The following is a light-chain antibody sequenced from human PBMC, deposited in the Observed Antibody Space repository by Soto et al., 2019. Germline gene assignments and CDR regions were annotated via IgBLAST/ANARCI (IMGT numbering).Light chain of an antibody. CDR3: QTWSTDIRV. Sequence: QPVLTQPPSASASLGASVKLTCTLSSGYNSYAIAWHQQQPEKGPRYLMKLNSDGSHSKGDGIPDRFSGSSSGAERYLTISSLQSXDEADYYCQTWSTDIRVFGGGTKVT. CDR2: LNSDGSH. J-gene: IGLJ3*02. V-gene: IGLV4-69*01. CDR1: SGYNSYA.